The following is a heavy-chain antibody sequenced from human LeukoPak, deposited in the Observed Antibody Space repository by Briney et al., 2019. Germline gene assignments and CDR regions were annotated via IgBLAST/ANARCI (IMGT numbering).Heavy chain of an antibody. CDR2: IIPIFGTA. Sequence: VASVNVSCKASGGTFSSYAISWVRQAPGQGLEWMGGIIPIFGTANYAQKFQGRVTITADESTSTAYMELSSLRSEDTAVYYCARLPYDFWSGYSRDYYYYGMDVWGQGTTVTVSS. V-gene: IGHV1-69*01. CDR3: ARLPYDFWSGYSRDYYYYGMDV. J-gene: IGHJ6*02. CDR1: GGTFSSYA. D-gene: IGHD3-3*01.